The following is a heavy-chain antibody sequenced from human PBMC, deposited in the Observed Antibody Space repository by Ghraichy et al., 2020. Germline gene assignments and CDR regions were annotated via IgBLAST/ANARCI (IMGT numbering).Heavy chain of an antibody. CDR1: GFTFSSYS. CDR3: ARNPPGPYSSGWAPDLRNWFDP. CDR2: ISSSSSYI. V-gene: IGHV3-21*01. J-gene: IGHJ5*02. Sequence: GGSLRLSCAASGFTFSSYSMNWVRQAPGKGLEWVSSISSSSSYIYYADSVKGRFTISRDNAKNSLYLQMNSLRAEDTAVYYCARNPPGPYSSGWAPDLRNWFDPWGQGTLVTVSS. D-gene: IGHD6-19*01.